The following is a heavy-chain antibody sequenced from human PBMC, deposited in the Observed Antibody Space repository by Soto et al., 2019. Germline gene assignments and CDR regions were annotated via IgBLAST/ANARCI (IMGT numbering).Heavy chain of an antibody. Sequence: ASVKVSCKASGYTFTSYGISWVRQAPGQGLEWMGWISAYNGNTNYAQKLQGRVTMTTDTSTSTAYMELRSLRSDDTAVYYCARRGHSYGYGYYYYGMDVWGQGTTVTVSS. CDR1: GYTFTSYG. V-gene: IGHV1-18*01. CDR3: ARRGHSYGYGYYYYGMDV. CDR2: ISAYNGNT. D-gene: IGHD5-18*01. J-gene: IGHJ6*02.